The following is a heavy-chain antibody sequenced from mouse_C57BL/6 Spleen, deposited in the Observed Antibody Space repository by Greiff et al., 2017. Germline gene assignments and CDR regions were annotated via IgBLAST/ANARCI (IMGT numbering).Heavy chain of an antibody. CDR1: GYTFTDYE. D-gene: IGHD2-5*01. Sequence: VQLQQSGAELVRPGASVTLSCKASGYTFTDYEMHWVKLTPVHGLEWIGAIDPETGGTAYNQKFKGKAILTADKSSSTAYMELRSLTSEDSAVYYCTRRAHSNYAMDYWGQGTSVTVSS. CDR2: IDPETGGT. V-gene: IGHV1-15*01. CDR3: TRRAHSNYAMDY. J-gene: IGHJ4*01.